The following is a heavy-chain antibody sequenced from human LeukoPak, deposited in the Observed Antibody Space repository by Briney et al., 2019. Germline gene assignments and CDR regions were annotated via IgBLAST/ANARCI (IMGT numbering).Heavy chain of an antibody. CDR2: IYIGGST. D-gene: IGHD3-22*01. CDR3: ARGHYDSSGYYIGPFDY. V-gene: IGHV3-66*01. J-gene: IGHJ4*02. CDR1: GFTVSSNY. Sequence: GGSLRLSCAASGFTVSSNYMSWVRQAPGKGLEWVSIIYIGGSTYYADSVKGRFTISRDNFKNTLYLQMNSPRAEDTAVYYCARGHYDSSGYYIGPFDYWGQGTLVTVFS.